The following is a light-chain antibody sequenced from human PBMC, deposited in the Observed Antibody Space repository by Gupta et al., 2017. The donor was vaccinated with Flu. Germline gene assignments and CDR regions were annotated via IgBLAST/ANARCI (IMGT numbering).Light chain of an antibody. Sequence: DIQITQSPPSLSASVGDRVPITCRASQSMSDYINWYQQIPGKAPKLLISSATRLASGVPPRFHGSGFGTDFTLTIDSLDREDFAGYYCQQGDRATLTFGQGTKVEIK. J-gene: IGKJ1*01. CDR1: QSMSDY. V-gene: IGKV1-39*01. CDR3: QQGDRATLT. CDR2: SAT.